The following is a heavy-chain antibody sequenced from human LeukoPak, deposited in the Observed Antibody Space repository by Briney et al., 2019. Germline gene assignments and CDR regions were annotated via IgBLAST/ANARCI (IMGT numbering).Heavy chain of an antibody. Sequence: SETLSLTCDVSSYSITSSYSSTSSYYWGWIRQPPGKGLEWIGSINHSGITFYNPSPKSRVTISVDTSKNQFSLKLTSVTAADTAFYYCARDVPSGHFDYWGQGALVTVSS. CDR3: ARDVPSGHFDY. CDR1: SYSITSSYSSTSSYY. D-gene: IGHD2-2*01. V-gene: IGHV4-38-2*02. CDR2: INHSGIT. J-gene: IGHJ4*02.